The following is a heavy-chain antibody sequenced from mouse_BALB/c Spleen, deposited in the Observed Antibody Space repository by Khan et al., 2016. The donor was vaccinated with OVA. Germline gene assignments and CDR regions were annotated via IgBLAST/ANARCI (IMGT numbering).Heavy chain of an antibody. CDR1: GYTFTNFG. D-gene: IGHD2-1*01. V-gene: IGHV9-3-1*01. Sequence: QIQLVQSGPELKKPGGTVKISCKASGYTFTNFGMNWVKQAPGKGLKWMGWINTYTGEPTYADDFKGRFAFSLEPSASRAYLQIINLKNEDTATYFCARNGNYWYFDVWGAGTTVTVSS. J-gene: IGHJ1*01. CDR2: INTYTGEP. CDR3: ARNGNYWYFDV.